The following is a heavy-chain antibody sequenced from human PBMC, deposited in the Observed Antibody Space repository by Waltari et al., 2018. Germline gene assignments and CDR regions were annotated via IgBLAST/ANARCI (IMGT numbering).Heavy chain of an antibody. CDR2: IYPGDSDT. V-gene: IGHV5-51*01. CDR1: GYSFTSYW. Sequence: EVQLVQSGAEVRKSGESRKISCKGSGYSFTSYWLGWVLQMPGKGLEWMGIIYPGDSDTRYSPSFQGQVTISADKSISTAYLQWSSLKASDTAMYYCARHMRDGYNYYFDYWGQGTLVTVSS. J-gene: IGHJ4*02. CDR3: ARHMRDGYNYYFDY. D-gene: IGHD1-1*01.